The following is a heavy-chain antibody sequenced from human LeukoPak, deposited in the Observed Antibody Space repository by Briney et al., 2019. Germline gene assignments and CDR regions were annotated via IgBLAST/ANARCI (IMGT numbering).Heavy chain of an antibody. D-gene: IGHD5/OR15-5a*01. CDR2: ISSRGSTI. J-gene: IGHJ4*02. CDR1: GFTFSTYE. Sequence: PGGSLRLSCAASGFTFSTYEMNWVRQAPGKGLEWVSYISSRGSTIHYTDSVKGRSTISRDNAKNSLYLQMNSLRAEDTALYYCAAHSSLRYWGQGILVTVSS. V-gene: IGHV3-48*03. CDR3: AAHSSLRY.